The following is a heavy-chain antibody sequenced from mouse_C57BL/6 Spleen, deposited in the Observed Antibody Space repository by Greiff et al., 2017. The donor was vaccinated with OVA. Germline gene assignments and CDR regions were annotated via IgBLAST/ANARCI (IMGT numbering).Heavy chain of an antibody. Sequence: QVQLQQPGAELVMPGASVKLSCKASGYTFTSYWMHWVKQRPGQGLEWIGEIDPSDSYTNYNQKFKGKSTLTVDKSSSTAYMQLSSLTSEDSAVYYCARGAFGYYSDYWGQGTTLTVSS. CDR1: GYTFTSYW. CDR3: ARGAFGYYSDY. V-gene: IGHV1-69*01. CDR2: IDPSDSYT. D-gene: IGHD3-1*01. J-gene: IGHJ2*01.